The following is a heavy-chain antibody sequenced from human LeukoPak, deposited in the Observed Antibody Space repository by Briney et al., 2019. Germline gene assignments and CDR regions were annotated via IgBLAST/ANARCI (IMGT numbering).Heavy chain of an antibody. V-gene: IGHV1-69*13. CDR3: ASGSDCSSTSCYLFGAFDI. J-gene: IGHJ3*02. CDR1: GGTFSSYA. CDR2: IIPIFGTA. Sequence: ASVKVSCKASGGTFSSYAISWVRQAPGQGLEWMGGIIPIFGTADYAQKFQGRVTITADESTSTAYMELSSLRSEDTAVYYCASGSDCSSTSCYLFGAFDIWGQGTMVTVSS. D-gene: IGHD2-2*01.